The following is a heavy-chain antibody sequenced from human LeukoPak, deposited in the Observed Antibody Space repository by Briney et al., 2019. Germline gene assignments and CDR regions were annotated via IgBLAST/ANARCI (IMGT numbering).Heavy chain of an antibody. CDR1: GFTFSSYW. CDR2: IKQDGGEK. J-gene: IGHJ3*02. D-gene: IGHD3-10*01. V-gene: IGHV3-7*01. Sequence: GGSLRLSCTASGFTFSSYWMSWVRQAPGKGLEWVANIKQDGGEKYYVDSVKGRFTISRDNAKNSLYLQMNSLRAEDTAVYYCARDPRYSAGYGSGVYRADGFDIWGQGTMVTVSS. CDR3: ARDPRYSAGYGSGVYRADGFDI.